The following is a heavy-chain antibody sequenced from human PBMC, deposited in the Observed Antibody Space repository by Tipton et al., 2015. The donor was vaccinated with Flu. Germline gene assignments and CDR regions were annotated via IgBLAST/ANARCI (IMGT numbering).Heavy chain of an antibody. CDR2: INPNSGGT. CDR1: GYTFSDFY. J-gene: IGHJ4*02. V-gene: IGHV1-2*02. Sequence: QVQLVQSGAEVKKPGASVKVSCKTSGYTFSDFYIHCVRQAPGQGLEWMGWINPNSGGTNYAQKFHGRVIMTGDTSISTAYMELSRLRSDDTAVYYCARGARRDGSSWFDYWGQGALVTVSA. D-gene: IGHD5-24*01. CDR3: ARGARRDGSSWFDY.